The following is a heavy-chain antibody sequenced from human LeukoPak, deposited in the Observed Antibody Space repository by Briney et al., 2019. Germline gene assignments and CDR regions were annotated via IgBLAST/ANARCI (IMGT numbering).Heavy chain of an antibody. CDR2: IYTSGST. V-gene: IGHV4-61*02. CDR1: GGSISSGSYY. Sequence: SQTLSLTCTVSGGSISSGSYYWSWIRQPAGKGLEWIGRIYTSGSTNYNPSLKSRVTISVDTSKNQFSLKLSSVTAADTAVYYCARARSSSPLSPTIFDYWGQGTLVTVSS. D-gene: IGHD6-13*01. CDR3: ARARSSSPLSPTIFDY. J-gene: IGHJ4*02.